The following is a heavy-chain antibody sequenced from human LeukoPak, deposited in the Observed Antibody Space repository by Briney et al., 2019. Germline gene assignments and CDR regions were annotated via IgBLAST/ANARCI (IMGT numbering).Heavy chain of an antibody. Sequence: PGGSVRLSCAAPGFTVTSTYMSWVRQAPGKGLEWVSVIYRGGRTYDADSVKGRFTISRDNSKNTLYLQMNSLRAEDAALYYCAGDVDGLGAFDIWGQGTMVTVSS. CDR3: AGDVDGLGAFDI. D-gene: IGHD3-10*01. CDR1: GFTVTSTY. CDR2: IYRGGRT. J-gene: IGHJ3*02. V-gene: IGHV3-66*01.